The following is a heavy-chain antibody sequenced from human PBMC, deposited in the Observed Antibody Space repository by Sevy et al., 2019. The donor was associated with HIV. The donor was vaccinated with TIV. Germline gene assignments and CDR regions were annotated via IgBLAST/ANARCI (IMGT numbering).Heavy chain of an antibody. CDR3: ARDRVQPSHWYFDL. J-gene: IGHJ2*01. Sequence: GGSLRLSCAGAGFTFSNSNMNWVRQAPGKGLQWVSSITSESGYIYYADSVKCRFIISRDNAKNSVYLQMNSLRADDTAVYYCARDRVQPSHWYFDLWGRGTLVTVSS. D-gene: IGHD3-10*01. V-gene: IGHV3-21*01. CDR1: GFTFSNSN. CDR2: ITSESGYI.